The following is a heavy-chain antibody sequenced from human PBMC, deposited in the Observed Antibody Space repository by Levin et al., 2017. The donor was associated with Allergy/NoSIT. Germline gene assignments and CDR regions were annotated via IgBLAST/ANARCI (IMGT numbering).Heavy chain of an antibody. CDR1: GYSFTSYW. J-gene: IGHJ4*02. CDR2: IDPSDSYT. D-gene: IGHD6-13*01. V-gene: IGHV5-10-1*01. Sequence: ASVKVSCKGSGYSFTSYWISWVRQMPGKGLEWMGRIDPSDSYTNYSPSFQGHVTISADKSISNAYLQWSSLKASDTAMYYCARDRDSSSWYYSDYWGQGTLVAISS. CDR3: ARDRDSSSWYYSDY.